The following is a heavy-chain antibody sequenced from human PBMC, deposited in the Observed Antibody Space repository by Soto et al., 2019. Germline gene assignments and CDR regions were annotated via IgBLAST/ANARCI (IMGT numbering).Heavy chain of an antibody. CDR2: IDPSDSYT. CDR1: GYSFTSYW. Sequence: PGESLKISCKGSGYSFTSYWISWVSQMPGKGLEWMGRIDPSDSYTNYSPSFQGHVTISADKSISTAYLQWSSLKASDTAMYYCARLCIAAAGYYYYYGMDVWGQGTTVTVSS. V-gene: IGHV5-10-1*01. D-gene: IGHD6-13*01. CDR3: ARLCIAAAGYYYYYGMDV. J-gene: IGHJ6*02.